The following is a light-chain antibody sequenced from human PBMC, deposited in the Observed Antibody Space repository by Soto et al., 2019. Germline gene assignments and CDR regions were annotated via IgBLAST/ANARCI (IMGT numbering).Light chain of an antibody. Sequence: DIQMTQSPSTLSASVGDRVTITCRASQSISWWLAWYQQKPGKASNLLIYDVSTLQSGVPSRFSGSGSGTEFTLTISRLQPDDFATYSCQQYNDYPWTFGQGTKVEIK. CDR2: DVS. CDR1: QSISWW. V-gene: IGKV1-5*01. J-gene: IGKJ1*01. CDR3: QQYNDYPWT.